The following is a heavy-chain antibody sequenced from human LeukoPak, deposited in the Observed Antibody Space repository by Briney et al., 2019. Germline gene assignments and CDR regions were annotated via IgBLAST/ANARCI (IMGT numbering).Heavy chain of an antibody. CDR1: GFTFSSYA. Sequence: PGGSLRLSCAASGFTFSSYAMSWVRQARGEGLEWVSAISGSGGSTYYADCVKGRFTISRDNSKNTLYLQMNSLRAEDTAVYYCAYTVAGTPSLFDYWGQGTLVTVSS. CDR2: ISGSGGST. V-gene: IGHV3-23*01. D-gene: IGHD6-19*01. J-gene: IGHJ4*02. CDR3: AYTVAGTPSLFDY.